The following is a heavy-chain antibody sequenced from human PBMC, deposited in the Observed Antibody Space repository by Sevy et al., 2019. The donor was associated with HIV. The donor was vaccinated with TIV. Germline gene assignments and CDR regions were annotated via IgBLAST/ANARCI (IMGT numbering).Heavy chain of an antibody. CDR3: AKEGAFWSGYYVDY. D-gene: IGHD3-3*01. CDR1: GFNFSSHK. J-gene: IGHJ4*02. V-gene: IGHV3-48*03. Sequence: GGSLRLSCAASGFNFSSHKMNWIRQAPGKGLEWVAYISDGGAVIHYADSVKGRFTISRDNSKNSLYLQMNSLRADDTAVYYCAKEGAFWSGYYVDYLGQGTLVTVSS. CDR2: ISDGGAVI.